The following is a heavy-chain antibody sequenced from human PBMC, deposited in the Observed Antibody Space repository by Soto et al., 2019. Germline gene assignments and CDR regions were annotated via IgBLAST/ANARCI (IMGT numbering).Heavy chain of an antibody. CDR1: GFTFNIYA. Sequence: EVQLLESGGDLIQPGGSLRLSCAASGFTFNIYAMTWVRQARGKGLEWVSSISRYGDITYYADSVEGRFILSRDNSKNTLYLQINSLRAEDTAVYYCAKDRYLDHDSRGYLFDNWGQGTLVTVSS. CDR3: AKDRYLDHDSRGYLFDN. D-gene: IGHD3-22*01. CDR2: ISRYGDIT. V-gene: IGHV3-23*01. J-gene: IGHJ4*02.